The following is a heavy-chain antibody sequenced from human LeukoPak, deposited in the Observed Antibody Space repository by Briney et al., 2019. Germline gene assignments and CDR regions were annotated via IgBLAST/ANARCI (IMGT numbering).Heavy chain of an antibody. Sequence: PGGSLRLSCAASGFTFSSYAMSWVRQAPGKGLEWVSAISGSGGSTYYADSVKGRFTISRDNSKNTLYLQMNSLRAEDTAVYYCAKGHVPTYYDFWSGYYIDYWGQGTLVTVSS. J-gene: IGHJ4*02. V-gene: IGHV3-23*01. CDR3: AKGHVPTYYDFWSGYYIDY. CDR1: GFTFSSYA. CDR2: ISGSGGST. D-gene: IGHD3-3*01.